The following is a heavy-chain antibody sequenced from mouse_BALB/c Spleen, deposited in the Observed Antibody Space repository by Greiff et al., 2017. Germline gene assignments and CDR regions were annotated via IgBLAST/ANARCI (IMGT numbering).Heavy chain of an antibody. J-gene: IGHJ4*01. CDR1: GYSITSGYY. Sequence: DVKLQESGPGLVKPSQSLSLTCSVTGYSITSGYYWNWIRQFPGNKLEWMGYISYDGSNNYNPSLKNRISITRDTSKNQFFLKLNSVTTEDTATYYCARRTTRDAMDYWGQGTSVTVSS. V-gene: IGHV3-6*02. CDR2: ISYDGSN. CDR3: ARRTTRDAMDY. D-gene: IGHD1-1*01.